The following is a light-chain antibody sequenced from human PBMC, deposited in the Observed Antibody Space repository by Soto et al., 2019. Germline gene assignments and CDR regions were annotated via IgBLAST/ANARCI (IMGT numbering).Light chain of an antibody. Sequence: DIVMTQSPDSLAVSLGERATINCKSSPSVLYSANNKNHLAWYQQKPGQPPKLLIYWASTRESGVPDRFSGSGSGTDFTLSISSLQAEDVAVYYCQQYYSTPLLFGPGTKVDIK. V-gene: IGKV4-1*01. J-gene: IGKJ3*01. CDR1: PSVLYSANNKNH. CDR3: QQYYSTPLL. CDR2: WAS.